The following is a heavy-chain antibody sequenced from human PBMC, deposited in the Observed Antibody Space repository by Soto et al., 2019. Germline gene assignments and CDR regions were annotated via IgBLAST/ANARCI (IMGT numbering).Heavy chain of an antibody. Sequence: QVQLQESGPGLVKPSQTLSLTCTVSDGSISSGGYYWSWIRQHPGKGLEWIGYIYYSGTTYYNPSLKSRVAISIDTSKDQFSLSLNSVTAADTAVYYCARSDGYNFDYWGQGTLVTVSS. D-gene: IGHD5-12*01. CDR3: ARSDGYNFDY. CDR1: DGSISSGGYY. CDR2: IYYSGTT. V-gene: IGHV4-31*03. J-gene: IGHJ4*02.